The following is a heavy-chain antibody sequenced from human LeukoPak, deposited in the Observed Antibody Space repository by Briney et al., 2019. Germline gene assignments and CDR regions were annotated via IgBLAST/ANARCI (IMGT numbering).Heavy chain of an antibody. CDR3: AMCSSTSCYLGKEGYFQH. CDR1: GGTFSSYA. Sequence: GASLKVSCTASGGTFSSYAISWGRQAPGQGLEWMGGIIPIFGRAIYTQKLQGRVTISPDESTSTAYMELSSLRSEDTAVYYCAMCSSTSCYLGKEGYFQHWGQGTLVTVSS. V-gene: IGHV1-69*01. D-gene: IGHD2-2*01. CDR2: IIPIFGRA. J-gene: IGHJ1*01.